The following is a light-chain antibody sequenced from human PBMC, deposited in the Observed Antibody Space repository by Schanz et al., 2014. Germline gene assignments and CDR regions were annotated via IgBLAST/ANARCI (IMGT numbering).Light chain of an antibody. CDR2: GAS. CDR3: QQYGNSLWT. V-gene: IGKV3-20*01. Sequence: ETVLTQSPATLSLSPGERAPLSCRASQSVSSDLACYQQKFGQAPRLLIYGASTRATGIPARFSGSGSGTDFTLTISRLEPEDFAVYYCQQYGNSLWTFGPGTKVEIK. CDR1: QSVSSD. J-gene: IGKJ1*01.